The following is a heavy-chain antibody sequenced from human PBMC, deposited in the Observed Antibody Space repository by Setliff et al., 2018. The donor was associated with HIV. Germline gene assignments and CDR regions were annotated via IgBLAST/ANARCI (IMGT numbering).Heavy chain of an antibody. CDR3: ARGWVRGPISRPGTYFSYGLDV. Sequence: PSETMSLTCAVYGGSLTGYFWAWIRQSAGQGLEWVGQVNRDGGAHYNPSLRSRVTIAVDTSKNQFSLKLTSRTAADTAVYYCARGWVRGPISRPGTYFSYGLDVWGQGTPVTVSS. D-gene: IGHD3-10*01. CDR1: GGSLTGYF. CDR2: VNRDGGA. V-gene: IGHV4-34*01. J-gene: IGHJ6*02.